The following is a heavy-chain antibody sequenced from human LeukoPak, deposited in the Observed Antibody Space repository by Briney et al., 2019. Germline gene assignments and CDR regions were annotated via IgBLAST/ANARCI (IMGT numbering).Heavy chain of an antibody. CDR3: ARARSGSYPGWFDP. V-gene: IGHV1-2*02. Sequence: ASVKVSCKASGDTFTGYYMHWVRQAPGQGLEWMGWINPNSGGTNYAQKFQGRVTMTRDTSISTAYMELSRLRSDDTAVYYCARARSGSYPGWFDPWGQGTLVTVSS. CDR2: INPNSGGT. J-gene: IGHJ5*02. CDR1: GDTFTGYY. D-gene: IGHD1-26*01.